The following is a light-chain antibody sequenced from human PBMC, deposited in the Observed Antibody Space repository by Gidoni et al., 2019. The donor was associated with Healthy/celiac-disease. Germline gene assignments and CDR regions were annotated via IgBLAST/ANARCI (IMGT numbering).Light chain of an antibody. J-gene: IGKJ3*01. CDR1: QSISSY. CDR3: QQSYT. CDR2: AAS. Sequence: DIQMTQSPSSLSASVGDSVTITCRASQSISSYLNWYQQKPGKAPKLLIYAASSLQSGVPSRCSGSGSGTDFTLTISSLQPEDFATYYCQQSYTFGPGTKVDIK. V-gene: IGKV1-39*01.